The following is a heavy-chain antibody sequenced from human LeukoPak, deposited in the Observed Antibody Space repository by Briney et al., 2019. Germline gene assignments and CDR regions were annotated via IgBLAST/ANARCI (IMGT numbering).Heavy chain of an antibody. Sequence: PGGSLRLSCAASGFPFSSYGMSWVRQAPGKGLEWVSTISGTDGTTKYADSVKGRFTISRDNSKDTLYLQMNSLRAEDTAVYYCARDWYDYWGQGTLVTVSS. CDR2: ISGTDGTT. D-gene: IGHD6-13*01. J-gene: IGHJ4*02. CDR3: ARDWYDY. V-gene: IGHV3-23*01. CDR1: GFPFSSYG.